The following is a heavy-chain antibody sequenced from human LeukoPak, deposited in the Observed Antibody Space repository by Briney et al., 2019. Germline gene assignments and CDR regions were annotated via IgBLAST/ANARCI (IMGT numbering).Heavy chain of an antibody. CDR1: GFTFSSYS. D-gene: IGHD3-3*01. Sequence: GGSLRLSCAASGFTFSSYSMDWVRQAPGKGLEWVSYIRSSSSTIYYADSVKGRFTISRDNAKNSLYLQMNSLRAEDTAVYYCARNDFWRGYLSYYFDYWGQGTLVTVSS. V-gene: IGHV3-48*01. CDR2: IRSSSSTI. J-gene: IGHJ4*02. CDR3: ARNDFWRGYLSYYFDY.